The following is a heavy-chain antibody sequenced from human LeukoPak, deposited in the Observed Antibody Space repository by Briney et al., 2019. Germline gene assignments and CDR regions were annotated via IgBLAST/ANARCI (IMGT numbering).Heavy chain of an antibody. J-gene: IGHJ6*04. V-gene: IGHV3-73*01. CDR2: IRSKANSYAT. CDR3: TTDSSGWGPRVDV. CDR1: GFTFSGSA. Sequence: GGSLRLSCAASGFTFSGSAMHWVRQASGKGLEWVGRIRSKANSYATAYAASVKGRFTISRDDSKNTAYLQMNGLKTEDTAVYYCTTDSSGWGPRVDVWGKGTTVTISS. D-gene: IGHD6-19*01.